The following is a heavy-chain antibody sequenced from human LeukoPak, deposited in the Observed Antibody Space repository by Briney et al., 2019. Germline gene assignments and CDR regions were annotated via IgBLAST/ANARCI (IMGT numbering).Heavy chain of an antibody. V-gene: IGHV3-21*01. J-gene: IGHJ3*02. Sequence: GGSLRLSCAAPGFTFSSYNMNWVRQAPGKGLEWVSCISSSSSYIYYADSVKGRFTISRDNAKNSLFLQMNSLRAEDTAVYYCARGQAYAFDIWGQGTMVTVSS. CDR3: ARGQAYAFDI. CDR2: ISSSSSYI. CDR1: GFTFSSYN.